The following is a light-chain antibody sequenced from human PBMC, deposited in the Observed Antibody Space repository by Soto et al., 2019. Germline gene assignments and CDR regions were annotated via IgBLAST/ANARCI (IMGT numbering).Light chain of an antibody. Sequence: QSVLTQPPSVSGAPGQRVTISCTGSSSNIGAGFDVHWYQQLPGTPPKLLIYANNNRPSGVPDRFSGSKSGSTASLTVSGPQADDEAEYYCASYAGTKLFVFGSGTKLTVL. CDR2: ANN. V-gene: IGLV1-40*01. J-gene: IGLJ1*01. CDR1: SSNIGAGFD. CDR3: ASYAGTKLFV.